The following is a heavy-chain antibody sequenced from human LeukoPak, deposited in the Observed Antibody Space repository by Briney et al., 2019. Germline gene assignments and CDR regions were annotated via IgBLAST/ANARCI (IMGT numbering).Heavy chain of an antibody. CDR1: GGSFSGYY. CDR2: INHSGST. D-gene: IGHD3-9*01. Sequence: SETLSLTCAVYGGSFSGYYWSWIRQPPGKGLEWIGEINHSGSTNYNPSLKSRVTISVDTSKNQFSLKLSSVTAADTAAYYCARDGAHYDILTGSVLYYYYYGMDVWGQGTTVTLSS. CDR3: ARDGAHYDILTGSVLYYYYYGMDV. J-gene: IGHJ6*02. V-gene: IGHV4-34*01.